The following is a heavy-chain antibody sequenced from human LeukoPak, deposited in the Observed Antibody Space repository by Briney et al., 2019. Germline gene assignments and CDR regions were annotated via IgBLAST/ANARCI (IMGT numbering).Heavy chain of an antibody. J-gene: IGHJ4*02. D-gene: IGHD6-19*01. V-gene: IGHV3-23*01. CDR1: GFTFSSYA. CDR3: ARGMRYSTGWFYFDY. CDR2: ISGSGDST. Sequence: GGSLRLSCAASGFTFSSYAMSWVRQAPGKGLEWVSVISGSGDSTNYADSVKGRFTISRDNSKNTLYLQMNSLRAEDTAVYYCARGMRYSTGWFYFDYWAQGTLVTVSS.